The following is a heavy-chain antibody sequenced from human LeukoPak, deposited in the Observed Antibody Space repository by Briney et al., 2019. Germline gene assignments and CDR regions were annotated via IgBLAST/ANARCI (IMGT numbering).Heavy chain of an antibody. Sequence: GGSLRLSCAASGFTFSDYWMHWGRQAPGKGLVWVSSLTSDGRSTSYAASVKGRFTMSRDNAKNTLFLQMNSLRDEDTAVYYCARGASTYSDYWGQGTPVTVSS. J-gene: IGHJ4*02. CDR2: LTSDGRST. CDR3: ARGASTYSDY. CDR1: GFTFSDYW. V-gene: IGHV3-74*01.